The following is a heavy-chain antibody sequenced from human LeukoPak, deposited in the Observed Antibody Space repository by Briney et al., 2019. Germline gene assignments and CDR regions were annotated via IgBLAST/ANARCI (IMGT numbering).Heavy chain of an antibody. CDR1: GFTFSSYA. Sequence: GGSLRLSCADSGFTFSSYAMSWVSQAPGKGLEWVSAISGSGGSTYYADSVKGRFTISRDNSKNTLYLQMNSLRAEDTAVYYCAKRTVYGGDAFDYWGQGTLVTVSS. D-gene: IGHD4-23*01. CDR2: ISGSGGST. CDR3: AKRTVYGGDAFDY. J-gene: IGHJ4*02. V-gene: IGHV3-23*01.